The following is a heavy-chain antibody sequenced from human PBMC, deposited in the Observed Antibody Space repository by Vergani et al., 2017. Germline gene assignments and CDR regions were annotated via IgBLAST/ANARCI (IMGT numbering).Heavy chain of an antibody. CDR3: ASGGVIVVVPAAKNWFDP. V-gene: IGHV1-69*01. CDR2: IIPIFGTA. J-gene: IGHJ5*02. CDR1: GGTFSSYA. D-gene: IGHD2-2*01. Sequence: QVQLVQSGAEVKKSGSSVTVLCKASGGTFSSYAISWVRQAPGQGLVWMGGIIPIFGTANYAQKFQGRVTITADESTSTAYMELSSLRSEDTAVYYCASGGVIVVVPAAKNWFDPWSQGTLVTVSS.